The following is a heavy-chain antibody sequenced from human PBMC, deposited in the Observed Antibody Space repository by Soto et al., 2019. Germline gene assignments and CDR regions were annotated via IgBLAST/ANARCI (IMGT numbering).Heavy chain of an antibody. J-gene: IGHJ4*02. Sequence: EVQLLESGGGLVQPGGSLRLSCAASGFTFNSYAMSWVRQAPGKGLEWVSHIGANGDSIYYADSVKGRFTISRHNSKNTLYLQMTGLRADDTAVYYSTGGSNSVYWGQGTLVTVSS. D-gene: IGHD1-26*01. CDR1: GFTFNSYA. CDR2: IGANGDSI. CDR3: TGGSNSVY. V-gene: IGHV3-23*01.